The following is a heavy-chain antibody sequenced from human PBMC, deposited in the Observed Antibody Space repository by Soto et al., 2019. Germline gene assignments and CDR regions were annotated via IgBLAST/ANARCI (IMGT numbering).Heavy chain of an antibody. CDR3: ARHPERIAEIGWFDP. D-gene: IGHD6-13*01. CDR1: GFTFSSYS. V-gene: IGHV3-48*01. Sequence: EVQLVESGEGLVQPGGSLRLSGAASGFTFSSYSMNWVRQAPGKGLEWVSYFSSSSSTIYYADSVKGRFTISRDNAKNSLYLQMNSLRAEDTAGYYCARHPERIAEIGWFDPWGQGTLVTVSS. CDR2: FSSSSSTI. J-gene: IGHJ5*02.